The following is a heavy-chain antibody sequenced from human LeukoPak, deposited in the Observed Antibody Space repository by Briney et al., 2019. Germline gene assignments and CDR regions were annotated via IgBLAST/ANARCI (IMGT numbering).Heavy chain of an antibody. Sequence: GGSLRLYCAASGFTFSSYWMHWVRQAPGMGLVWVSRLNSDGSSTSYADSVKGRVTISRDNAKNTLYLQMNSLRAEDTAVYYCARDYYDSSGYFDGLNYWGQGTLVTVSS. CDR1: GFTFSSYW. J-gene: IGHJ4*02. CDR2: LNSDGSST. D-gene: IGHD3-22*01. V-gene: IGHV3-74*01. CDR3: ARDYYDSSGYFDGLNY.